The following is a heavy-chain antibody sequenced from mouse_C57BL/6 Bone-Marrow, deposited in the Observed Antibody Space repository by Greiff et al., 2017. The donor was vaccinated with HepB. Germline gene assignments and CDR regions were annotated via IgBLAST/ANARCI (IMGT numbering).Heavy chain of an antibody. CDR1: GYTFTSYG. J-gene: IGHJ4*01. V-gene: IGHV1-81*01. CDR3: ARHPNAMDY. CDR2: IYPRSGNT. Sequence: LVESGAELARPGASVKPSCKASGYTFTSYGISWVKQRTGQGLEWIGEIYPRSGNTYYNEKFKGKATLTADKSSSTAYMEFRSLTSEDSAVYFCARHPNAMDYWGQGTSVTVSS.